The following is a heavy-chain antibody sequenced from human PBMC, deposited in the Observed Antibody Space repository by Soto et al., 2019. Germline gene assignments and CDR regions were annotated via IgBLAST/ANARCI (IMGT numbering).Heavy chain of an antibody. J-gene: IGHJ4*02. CDR1: GFTFINYW. D-gene: IGHD3-3*01. CDR3: ARTIGNFWSGYYGY. Sequence: GGSLRLSCAASGFTFINYWMHWVRQAPGKGLVWVSRINRDGSSTYYADSVKGRFTISRDNAKDTMYLQMNSLRAEDTAVYYCARTIGNFWSGYYGYWGQGALVTVSS. CDR2: INRDGSST. V-gene: IGHV3-74*01.